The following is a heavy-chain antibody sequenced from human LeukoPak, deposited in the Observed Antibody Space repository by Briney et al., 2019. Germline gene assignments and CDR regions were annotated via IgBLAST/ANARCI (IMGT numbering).Heavy chain of an antibody. CDR1: GFTFDDYA. Sequence: GGSLRLSCAASGFTFDDYAMHWVRQAPGKGLEWVSGISWNSGSIGYADSVKGRFTISRDNAKNSLYLQMNSLRAEDTALYYCAKDMGNSYGYSMHVWGQGTTVTVSS. CDR3: AKDMGNSYGYSMHV. CDR2: ISWNSGSI. D-gene: IGHD5-18*01. J-gene: IGHJ6*02. V-gene: IGHV3-9*01.